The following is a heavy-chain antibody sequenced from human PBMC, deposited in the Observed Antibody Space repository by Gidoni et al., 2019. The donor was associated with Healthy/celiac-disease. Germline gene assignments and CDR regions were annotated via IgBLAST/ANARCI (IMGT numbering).Heavy chain of an antibody. CDR1: GFTVSSNY. D-gene: IGHD1-26*01. CDR2: IYSGGST. CDR3: ARDRVEWEDYYYGMDV. V-gene: IGHV3-53*01. J-gene: IGHJ6*02. Sequence: EVQLVESGGGLIQPGGSLRLSCAASGFTVSSNYMSWVRQAPGKGLEWVSVIYSGGSTYYADSVKGRFTISRDNSKNTLYLQMNSLRAEDTAVYYCARDRVEWEDYYYGMDVWGQGTTVTVSS.